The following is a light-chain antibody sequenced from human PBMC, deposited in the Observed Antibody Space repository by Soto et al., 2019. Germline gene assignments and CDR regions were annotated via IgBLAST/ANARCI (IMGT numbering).Light chain of an antibody. CDR1: QSISGW. Sequence: DIQMTQSPSTLSASVGDRVTITCRASQSISGWLAWYQQKPGKAPKLLIYAASTLQSGVPSRFSGSGSGTDFTLTISCLQSEDFATYYCQQYYSYPVWTFGQGTKVDIK. V-gene: IGKV1-5*01. CDR2: AAS. J-gene: IGKJ1*01. CDR3: QQYYSYPVWT.